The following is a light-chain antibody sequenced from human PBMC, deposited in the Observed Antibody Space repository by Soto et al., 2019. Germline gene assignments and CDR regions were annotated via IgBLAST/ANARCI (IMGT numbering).Light chain of an antibody. V-gene: IGKV3-20*01. Sequence: EIVLTQSPGTLSLSPGERATLSCRASQSVSSYLAWYQQKPGQPPRLLIYGVSHRATGIPDRFSGSGSGTAFTLSISILEPEDFAMYYCQQYGSSSVTFGGGTQVEIK. CDR2: GVS. J-gene: IGKJ4*01. CDR1: QSVSSY. CDR3: QQYGSSSVT.